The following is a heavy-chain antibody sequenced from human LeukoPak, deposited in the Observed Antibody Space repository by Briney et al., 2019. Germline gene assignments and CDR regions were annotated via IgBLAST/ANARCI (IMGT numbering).Heavy chain of an antibody. CDR3: AREVVVVVAAYMDV. CDR1: GFTFSSYG. V-gene: IGHV3-7*01. J-gene: IGHJ6*03. CDR2: IKQDGREK. Sequence: GGSLRLSCAASGFTFSSYGMSWVRQAPGKGLEWVANIKQDGREKYYVDSVKGRFTISRDNAKNSLYLQMNSLRAEDTAVYYCAREVVVVVAAYMDVWGKGTTVTVSS. D-gene: IGHD2-15*01.